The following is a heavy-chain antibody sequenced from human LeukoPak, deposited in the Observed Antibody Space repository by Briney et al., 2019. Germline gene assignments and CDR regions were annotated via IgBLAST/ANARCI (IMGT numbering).Heavy chain of an antibody. V-gene: IGHV1-2*02. D-gene: IGHD6-19*01. Sequence: ASVKVSCKASGYTFTGYYLHWVRQAPGQGLEWMGCINPNGGGTNYAQKFQGRVTLTRDTSISTAYMELSRLTSDDTAVYYCASLRLVDYWGQGTLVTVSS. CDR2: INPNGGGT. CDR3: ASLRLVDY. J-gene: IGHJ4*02. CDR1: GYTFTGYY.